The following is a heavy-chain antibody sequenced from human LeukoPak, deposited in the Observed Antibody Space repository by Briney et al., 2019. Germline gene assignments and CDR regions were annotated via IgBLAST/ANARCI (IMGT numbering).Heavy chain of an antibody. CDR2: IYYTGRT. CDR3: ARRRYYDSTGYFE. D-gene: IGHD3-22*01. V-gene: IGHV4-39*02. J-gene: IGHJ1*01. CDR1: GDFISSSSYY. Sequence: SETLSLTCTVSGDFISSSSYYWGWVRQPPGKGLEWIGDIYYTGRTYYNPSLKSRVFISIDTSKNDFSLNLDFVTAADTAVYYCARRRYYDSTGYFEWGRGSLVTVSS.